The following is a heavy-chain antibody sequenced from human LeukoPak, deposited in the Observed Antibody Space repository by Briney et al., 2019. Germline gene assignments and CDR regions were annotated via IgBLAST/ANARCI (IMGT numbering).Heavy chain of an antibody. Sequence: PGGSLRLSCAASGFTFSDYGMSWVRQAPGKGLEWVSTISGRGGGTYSADSVKGRFTISRDNSKNTVYLQMNSLRAEDTAFYYCARDSDGRNYYYMDVWGKGTTVTISS. D-gene: IGHD2-8*01. V-gene: IGHV3-23*01. CDR3: ARDSDGRNYYYMDV. J-gene: IGHJ6*03. CDR2: ISGRGGGT. CDR1: GFTFSDYG.